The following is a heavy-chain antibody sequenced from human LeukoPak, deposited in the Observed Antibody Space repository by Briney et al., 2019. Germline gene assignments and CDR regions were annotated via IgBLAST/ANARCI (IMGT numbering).Heavy chain of an antibody. Sequence: GASVKVSCKASGYTFTGYYMHWVRQAPGQGLEWMGWINPNSGGTNYAQKFQGRVTMTRDTSISTAYMELSRLRSDDTAVYYCARNGDKIAAAGTVQFDYWGQGTLVTVSS. CDR2: INPNSGGT. D-gene: IGHD6-13*01. CDR3: ARNGDKIAAAGTVQFDY. J-gene: IGHJ4*02. V-gene: IGHV1-2*02. CDR1: GYTFTGYY.